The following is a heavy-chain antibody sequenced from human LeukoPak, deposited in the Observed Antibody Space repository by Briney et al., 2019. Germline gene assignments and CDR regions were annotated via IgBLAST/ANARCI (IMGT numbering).Heavy chain of an antibody. D-gene: IGHD6-13*01. CDR1: GGSFSGYY. Sequence: SETLSLTCAVYGGSFSGYYWSWIRQPPGKGLEWIGEINHRGSTNYNPSLKRRVTISVDTSKNQFSLKLSSVTAADTAVYYCAREGSSSWERYFDYWGKGTLVTVSS. J-gene: IGHJ4*02. CDR3: AREGSSSWERYFDY. V-gene: IGHV4-34*01. CDR2: INHRGST.